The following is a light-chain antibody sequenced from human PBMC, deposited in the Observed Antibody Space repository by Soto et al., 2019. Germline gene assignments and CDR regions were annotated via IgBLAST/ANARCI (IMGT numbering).Light chain of an antibody. CDR1: QAINRY. Sequence: DIPMTQSPSSVSASVGDRVTITCRASQAINRYLAWYQQKPGKAPNLLIYTTSSLQSGVPSRFSGSASGTDFTLTISSLEPEDFATYYCQKGNRFPLTFGGGTKVEIK. CDR3: QKGNRFPLT. J-gene: IGKJ4*01. V-gene: IGKV1-12*01. CDR2: TTS.